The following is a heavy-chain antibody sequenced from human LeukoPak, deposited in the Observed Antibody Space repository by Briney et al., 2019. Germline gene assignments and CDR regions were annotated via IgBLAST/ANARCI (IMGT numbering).Heavy chain of an antibody. CDR1: GGSFSWYY. D-gene: IGHD5-18*01. CDR2: INHCGCT. CDR3: ARGRIHLWLGAFDI. J-gene: IGHJ3*02. V-gene: IGHV4-34*01. Sequence: SETLSLICSVYGGSFSWYYWSWIRQPPGKGLEWVGEINHCGCTNYNPSLKSRVTISVDTSKNQFSLKLSSVTAADSAVYDCARGRIHLWLGAFDIWGQGTMVTVSS.